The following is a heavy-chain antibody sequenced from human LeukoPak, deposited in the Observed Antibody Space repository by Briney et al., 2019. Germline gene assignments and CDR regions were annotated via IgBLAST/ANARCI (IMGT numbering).Heavy chain of an antibody. CDR3: ATPDGYYDTSGYYY. CDR2: INPSGGST. Sequence: ASVKVSCKASGYSFTSYFMHWVRQAPGQGLEWMGIINPSGGSTSYAQKFQGRVTMTRDTSTSTVYMELRSLRYEDTAVYYCATPDGYYDTSGYYYWGQGTPVTVSS. V-gene: IGHV1-46*01. J-gene: IGHJ4*02. D-gene: IGHD3-22*01. CDR1: GYSFTSYF.